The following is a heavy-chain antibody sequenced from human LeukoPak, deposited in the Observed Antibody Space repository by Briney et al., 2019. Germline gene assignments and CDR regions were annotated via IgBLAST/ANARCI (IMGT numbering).Heavy chain of an antibody. J-gene: IGHJ5*02. CDR2: IYYSGST. Sequence: SETLSLTCTVSGGSISSYYWSWIRQPPGKGLEWIGYIYYSGSTNYNPSLKSRVTISVDTSKNQFSLKLSSVTAADTAVYYCARKLPGEQWLVSRANWFDPWGQGTLVTVSS. D-gene: IGHD6-19*01. V-gene: IGHV4-59*12. CDR3: ARKLPGEQWLVSRANWFDP. CDR1: GGSISSYY.